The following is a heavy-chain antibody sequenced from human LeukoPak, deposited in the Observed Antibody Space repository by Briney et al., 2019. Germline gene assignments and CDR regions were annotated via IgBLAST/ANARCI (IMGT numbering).Heavy chain of an antibody. J-gene: IGHJ5*02. CDR1: GGSFSGYY. V-gene: IGHV4-34*01. Sequence: ASETLSLTCAVYGGSFSGYYWSWLRQPPGKGLEWIGEISHSGSTNYNPSLKSRVTISVDTSKNQFSLKLSSVTAADTAVYYCARSPGYSSSWYRRGFDPWGQGTLVTVSS. CDR3: ARSPGYSSSWYRRGFDP. CDR2: ISHSGST. D-gene: IGHD6-13*01.